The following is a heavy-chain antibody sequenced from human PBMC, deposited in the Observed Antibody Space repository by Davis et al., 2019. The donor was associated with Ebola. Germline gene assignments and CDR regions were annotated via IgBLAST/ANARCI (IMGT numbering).Heavy chain of an antibody. J-gene: IGHJ5*02. D-gene: IGHD6-13*01. CDR3: ARQGLAAAGTDRWFDP. V-gene: IGHV4-34*01. CDR2: INHSGST. Sequence: MPSETLSLTCAVYGGSFSGYYWSWIRQSPGKGLEWIGEINHSGSTNYTPSLKSRVTISVDTSKNQFSLKLSSVTAADTAVYYCARQGLAAAGTDRWFDPWGQGTLVTVSS. CDR1: GGSFSGYY.